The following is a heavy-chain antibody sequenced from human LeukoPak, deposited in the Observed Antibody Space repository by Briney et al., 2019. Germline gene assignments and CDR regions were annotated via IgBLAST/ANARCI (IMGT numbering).Heavy chain of an antibody. CDR1: GGSISTSDFW. Sequence: SETLSLTCTVSGGSISTSDFWWGWIRQPPGRGLEWIGIIFYSGDTHDNPSLKSRLTMSVDTSKNQFSLKLDSVTAADTAVYYCAREGVAARGIDYWGQGTLVTVSS. V-gene: IGHV4-39*02. J-gene: IGHJ4*02. CDR2: IFYSGDT. D-gene: IGHD6-6*01. CDR3: AREGVAARGIDY.